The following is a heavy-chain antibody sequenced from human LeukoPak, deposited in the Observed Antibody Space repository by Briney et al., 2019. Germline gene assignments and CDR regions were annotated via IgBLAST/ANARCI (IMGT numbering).Heavy chain of an antibody. CDR3: ARDFVGAGKTFDH. CDR1: GFTFSSYS. J-gene: IGHJ4*02. CDR2: ISASSSTI. V-gene: IGHV3-48*01. Sequence: GGSLRLSCAASGFTFSSYSMNWVRQAPGKGLEWVSYISASSSTIYYADSVKGRFTISRDNAKNSLYLQMNSLRAEDTAVYYCARDFVGAGKTFDHWGQGTLVTVSS. D-gene: IGHD1-26*01.